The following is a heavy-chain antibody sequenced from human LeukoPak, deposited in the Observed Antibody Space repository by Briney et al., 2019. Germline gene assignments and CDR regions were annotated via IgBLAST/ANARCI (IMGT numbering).Heavy chain of an antibody. CDR3: ARGQYSSSWYWGYYFDY. Sequence: SETLSLTCTVSGGSISSHYWSWIRQPPGKGLEWIGYIYYSGSTNYNPSLKSRVTISVDTSKNQFSLKLSSVAAADTAVYYCARGQYSSSWYWGYYFDYWGQGTLVTVSS. CDR1: GGSISSHY. V-gene: IGHV4-59*11. J-gene: IGHJ4*02. CDR2: IYYSGST. D-gene: IGHD6-13*01.